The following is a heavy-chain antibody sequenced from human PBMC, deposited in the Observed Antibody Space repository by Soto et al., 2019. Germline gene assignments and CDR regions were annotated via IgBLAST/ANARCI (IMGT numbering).Heavy chain of an antibody. V-gene: IGHV4-4*02. CDR2: IHHSGSP. CDR3: ARVTFGGGIIPFDL. D-gene: IGHD3-16*01. CDR1: GVSLTTTSW. Sequence: QVQLQESGPGLVRPSETLSLTCTVSGVSLTTTSWWTWVRQPPGKGLEGIGEIHHSGSPNYSPSLKNRVIISIDKSKNQFSLRLTSVTAADTAIYYCARVTFGGGIIPFDLWGQGTLVTVSS. J-gene: IGHJ4*02.